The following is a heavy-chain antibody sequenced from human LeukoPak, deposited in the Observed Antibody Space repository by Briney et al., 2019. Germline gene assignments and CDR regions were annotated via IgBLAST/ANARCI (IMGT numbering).Heavy chain of an antibody. V-gene: IGHV1-69*05. J-gene: IGHJ5*02. CDR1: GGTFSSYA. CDR3: TRSRMLQDDWFDP. CDR2: IIPIFGTA. Sequence: GASVKVSCKASGGTFSSYAISWVRQAPGQGLEWMGGIIPIFGTANYAQNFQGRVTITRDTSASTAYMELRSLRSEDTALYYCTRSRMLQDDWFDPWGQGTLVTVSS. D-gene: IGHD3-16*01.